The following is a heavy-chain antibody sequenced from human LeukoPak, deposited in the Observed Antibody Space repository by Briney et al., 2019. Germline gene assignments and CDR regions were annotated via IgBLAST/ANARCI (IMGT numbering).Heavy chain of an antibody. J-gene: IGHJ4*02. D-gene: IGHD4-11*01. CDR2: ISVSGGDT. Sequence: GGSLRLSCAASGFAFSNYGASWVRQAPGKGLEWVSSISVSGGDTYYADSVKGRFTVSRDNSKNTLYLQMNSLRADDTAVYYCAIKQFYFENWGQGTLVTVSS. CDR3: AIKQFYFEN. V-gene: IGHV3-23*01. CDR1: GFAFSNYG.